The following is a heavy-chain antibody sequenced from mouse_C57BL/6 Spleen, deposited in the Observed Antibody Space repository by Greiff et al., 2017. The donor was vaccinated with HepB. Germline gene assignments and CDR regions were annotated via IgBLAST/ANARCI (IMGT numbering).Heavy chain of an antibody. J-gene: IGHJ2*01. CDR1: GYTFTSYW. Sequence: VQLQQPGAELVKPGASVKMSCKASGYTFTSYWITWVKQRPGQGLEWIGDIYPGSGSTNYNEKFKSKATLTVDTSSSPAYMQLSSLTSEDSAVYYCAREGTTVVATDYWGQGTTLTVSS. D-gene: IGHD1-1*01. CDR2: IYPGSGST. CDR3: AREGTTVVATDY. V-gene: IGHV1-55*01.